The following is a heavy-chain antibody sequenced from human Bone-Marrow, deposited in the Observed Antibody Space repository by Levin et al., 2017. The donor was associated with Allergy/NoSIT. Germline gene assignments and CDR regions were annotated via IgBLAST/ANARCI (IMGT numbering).Heavy chain of an antibody. D-gene: IGHD6-6*01. Sequence: SETLSLTCTVSGGSISSYYWSWIRQPPGKGLEWIGYIYYSGSTNYNPSLKSRVTISVDTSKNQFSLKLSSVTAADTAVYYCAREGPLSSPPPIAARPNGAFDIWGQGTMVTVSS. J-gene: IGHJ3*02. V-gene: IGHV4-59*01. CDR3: AREGPLSSPPPIAARPNGAFDI. CDR2: IYYSGST. CDR1: GGSISSYY.